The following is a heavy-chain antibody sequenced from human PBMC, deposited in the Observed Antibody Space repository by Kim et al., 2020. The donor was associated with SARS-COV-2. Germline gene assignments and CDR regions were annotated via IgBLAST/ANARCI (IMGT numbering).Heavy chain of an antibody. D-gene: IGHD2-15*01. CDR1: GFTFSSYA. Sequence: GGSLRLSCAASGFTFSSYAMHWVRQAPGKGLEWVAVISYDGSNKYYADSVKGRFTISRDNSKNTLYLQMNSLRAEDTAVYYCARDPAEYCSGGSCYNHY. J-gene: IGHJ6*03. V-gene: IGHV3-30*04. CDR2: ISYDGSNK. CDR3: ARDPAEYCSGGSCYNHY.